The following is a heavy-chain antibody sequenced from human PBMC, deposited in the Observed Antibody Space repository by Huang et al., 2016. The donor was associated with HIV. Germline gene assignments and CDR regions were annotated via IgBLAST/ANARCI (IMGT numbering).Heavy chain of an antibody. J-gene: IGHJ4*02. CDR3: ARVPSDHFSDY. Sequence: QIQLVQSGPEVKKPGASVKVSCKASGYTFSIYGISWVREAPGQGPEWTGWVSASSGYTDYSQKFQGRGTMTADTAASTAYMDLRSLTSDDTAVYYCARVPSDHFSDYWGQGTLVTVSS. V-gene: IGHV1-18*01. CDR2: VSASSGYT. CDR1: GYTFSIYG.